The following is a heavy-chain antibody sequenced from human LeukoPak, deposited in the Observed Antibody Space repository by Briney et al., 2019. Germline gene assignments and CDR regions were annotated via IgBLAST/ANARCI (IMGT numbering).Heavy chain of an antibody. CDR2: VRQDGGQK. CDR3: GTQRSTGAIDY. Sequence: GGSLRLSCAASGFTFSSCWMTWVRQAPGKGLEWVANVRQDGGQKYYVYSVKGRFTISRDNAESSLYLQMNSLRAEDTAVYYCGTQRSTGAIDYWGQGTLVTVSS. CDR1: GFTFSSCW. D-gene: IGHD1-1*01. J-gene: IGHJ4*02. V-gene: IGHV3-7*01.